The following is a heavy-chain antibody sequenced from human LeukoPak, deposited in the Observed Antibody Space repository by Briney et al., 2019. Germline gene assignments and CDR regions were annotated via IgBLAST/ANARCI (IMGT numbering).Heavy chain of an antibody. D-gene: IGHD3-22*01. Sequence: PGGSLRLSCAASGFTFSSYAMSWVRQAPGKGLEWVSSISGSGGITYYADSVKGRFTISRDNSKNTLYLQMNSLRAEDTAVYYCAKGPYYHDNSGYSRRWFDPWGQGTLVTVSS. CDR3: AKGPYYHDNSGYSRRWFDP. CDR2: ISGSGGIT. J-gene: IGHJ5*02. V-gene: IGHV3-23*01. CDR1: GFTFSSYA.